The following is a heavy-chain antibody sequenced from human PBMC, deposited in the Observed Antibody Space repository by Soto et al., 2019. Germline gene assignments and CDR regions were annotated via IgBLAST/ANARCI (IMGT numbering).Heavy chain of an antibody. J-gene: IGHJ4*02. Sequence: ASVKVCCKASGYTFTSYGISWVRQAPGQGLEWMGWISAYNGNTNYAQKLQGRVTMTTDTSTSTAYMELRSLRSDDTAVYYCARAPKVVVAAAFDYWGQGTLVTVST. V-gene: IGHV1-18*01. CDR2: ISAYNGNT. CDR3: ARAPKVVVAAAFDY. CDR1: GYTFTSYG. D-gene: IGHD2-15*01.